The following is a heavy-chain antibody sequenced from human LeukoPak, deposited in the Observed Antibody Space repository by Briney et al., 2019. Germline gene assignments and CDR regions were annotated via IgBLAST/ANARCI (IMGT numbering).Heavy chain of an antibody. CDR2: IYSTSSII. J-gene: IGHJ4*02. D-gene: IGHD5-24*01. Sequence: PGGSLRLSCAASGFTFSSYSMSWVRQAPGKGLEWVSYIYSTSSIIYYADSVKGRFTISRANAKNSLYLQMNSLRAEDAAVYYCATADGYNLWGQGTLVTVSS. CDR3: ATADGYNL. V-gene: IGHV3-48*01. CDR1: GFTFSSYS.